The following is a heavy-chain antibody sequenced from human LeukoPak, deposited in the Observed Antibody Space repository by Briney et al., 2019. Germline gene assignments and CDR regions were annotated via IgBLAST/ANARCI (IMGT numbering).Heavy chain of an antibody. D-gene: IGHD6-13*01. CDR1: GYTFTGYY. CDR3: ARARRIAAAWFDP. J-gene: IGHJ5*02. CDR2: INPNSGGT. V-gene: IGHV1-2*02. Sequence: AASVKVSCKASGYTFTGYYMHWVRQAPGQGLEWMGWINPNSGGTNYAQKFQGRVTMTRDTSISTAYMELSRLRSDDTAVYYCARARRIAAAWFDPWGQGTLVTVSS.